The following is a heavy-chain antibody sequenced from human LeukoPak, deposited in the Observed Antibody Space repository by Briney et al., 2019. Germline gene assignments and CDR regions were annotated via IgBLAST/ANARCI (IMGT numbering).Heavy chain of an antibody. CDR3: AKDLGSYYYYMDV. D-gene: IGHD3-10*01. CDR2: ISGSGGST. V-gene: IGHV3-23*01. CDR1: GFTFSSYA. J-gene: IGHJ6*03. Sequence: TGGSLRLSCAASGFTFSSYAMSWVRQAPGKGLEWVSAISGSGGSTYYADPVKGRFTISRDNSKNTLYLQMNSLRAEDTAVYYCAKDLGSYYYYMDVWGKGTTVTVSS.